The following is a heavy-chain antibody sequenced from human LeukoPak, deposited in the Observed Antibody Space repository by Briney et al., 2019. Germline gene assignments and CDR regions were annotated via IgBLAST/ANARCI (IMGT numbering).Heavy chain of an antibody. CDR3: TRDLLYSSSSDGQGY. D-gene: IGHD6-6*01. J-gene: IGHJ4*02. CDR1: GGSISSYY. V-gene: IGHV4-4*07. CDR2: VHTSGST. Sequence: SETLSLTCTVSGGSISSYYWSWIRQPAGKGLEWIGRVHTSGSTNYNPSLKSRVTMSVDTAKNQFSLKVGSVTAADTAVYYCTRDLLYSSSSDGQGYWGQGTLVTVSS.